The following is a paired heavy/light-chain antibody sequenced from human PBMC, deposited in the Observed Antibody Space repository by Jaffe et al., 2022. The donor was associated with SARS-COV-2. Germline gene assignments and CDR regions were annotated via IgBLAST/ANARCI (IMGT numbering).Light chain of an antibody. V-gene: IGLV2-8*01. CDR1: SSDVGGYNY. Sequence: QSALTQPPSASGSPGQSVTISCTGTSSDVGGYNYVSWYQQHPGKAPKLIIFEVSKRPSGVPDRFSGSKSGNTASLTVSGLQAEDESDYYCSSYAGSNNLVFGGGTKLTVL. CDR2: EVS. CDR3: SSYAGSNNLV. J-gene: IGLJ2*01.
Heavy chain of an antibody. V-gene: IGHV3-23*01. CDR1: GFIFSSYA. Sequence: EVQLLESGGGLVQPGGSLRLSCAASGFIFSSYAMSWVRQAPGKGLESVSAISGSGGGTYYADSVKGRFTISRDNSKNTLYLQMNSLRAEDTAVYYCAKAWGWLPKHFDYWGQGTLVTVSS. CDR3: AKAWGWLPKHFDY. J-gene: IGHJ4*02. D-gene: IGHD3-16*01. CDR2: ISGSGGGT.